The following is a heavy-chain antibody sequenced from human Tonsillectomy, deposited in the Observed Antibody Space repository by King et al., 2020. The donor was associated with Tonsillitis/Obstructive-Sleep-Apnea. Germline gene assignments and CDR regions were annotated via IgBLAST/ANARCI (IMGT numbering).Heavy chain of an antibody. Sequence: VQLVESGGGFVQPGRSLRLSCAASGFTFDDHAMHWVRQAPGKGLEWVSGISWNSGSIVYADSVKGRFTISRDNAKNSLYLQMNSLRVEDTAFYYCAKGPYSNYVGGVDYWGQGTLVTVSS. CDR3: AKGPYSNYVGGVDY. V-gene: IGHV3-9*01. CDR2: ISWNSGSI. J-gene: IGHJ4*02. D-gene: IGHD4-11*01. CDR1: GFTFDDHA.